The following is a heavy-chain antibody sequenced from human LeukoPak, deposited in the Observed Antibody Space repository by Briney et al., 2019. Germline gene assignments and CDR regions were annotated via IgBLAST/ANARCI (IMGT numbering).Heavy chain of an antibody. D-gene: IGHD3-10*01. Sequence: PGGSLRLSCAASGFTFSSYEMNWVRQAPGKGLEWVSYISSSGTTIYYADSVKGRFTISRDNAKNSLYLQMNSLRAEDTAVYYCARLVFGELSIDYWGQGTLVTVSS. CDR3: ARLVFGELSIDY. CDR2: ISSSGTTI. CDR1: GFTFSSYE. V-gene: IGHV3-48*03. J-gene: IGHJ4*02.